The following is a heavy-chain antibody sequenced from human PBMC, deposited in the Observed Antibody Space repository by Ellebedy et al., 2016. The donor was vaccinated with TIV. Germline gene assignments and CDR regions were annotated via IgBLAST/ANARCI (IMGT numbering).Heavy chain of an antibody. J-gene: IGHJ4*02. V-gene: IGHV4-59*01. CDR2: IYYSGST. CDR1: GGSISSYY. Sequence: MPSETLSLTCTVSGGSISSYYWSWIRQPPGKGLEWIGYIYYSGSTNYNPSLKSRVTISVDTSKNQFSLKLSSVTAADTAVYYCARSRDGYNGHYWGQGTLVTVSS. D-gene: IGHD5-24*01. CDR3: ARSRDGYNGHY.